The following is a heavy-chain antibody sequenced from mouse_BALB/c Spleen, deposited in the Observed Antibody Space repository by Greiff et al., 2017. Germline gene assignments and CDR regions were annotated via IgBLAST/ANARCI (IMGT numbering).Heavy chain of an antibody. CDR1: GFSLTGYG. V-gene: IGHV2-6-7*01. Sequence: QVQLKESGPGLVAPSQSLSITCTVSGFSLTGYGVNWVRQPPGKGLEWLGMIWGDGSTDYNSALKSRLSISKDNSKSQVFLKMNSLQTDDTARYYSARGDYGYAMDYWGQGTSVTVSS. CDR3: ARGDYGYAMDY. CDR2: IWGDGST. D-gene: IGHD1-1*01. J-gene: IGHJ4*01.